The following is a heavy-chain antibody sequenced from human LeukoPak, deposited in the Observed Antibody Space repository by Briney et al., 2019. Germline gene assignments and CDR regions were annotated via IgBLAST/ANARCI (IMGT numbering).Heavy chain of an antibody. V-gene: IGHV3-30*02. J-gene: IGHJ5*02. D-gene: IGHD5-18*01. CDR1: GFTFSNSG. CDR3: ARGGYSYGPNYNWFDP. CDR2: IRYDGSNK. Sequence: GGSLRLSCAASGFTFSNSGMNWVRQAPGKGLEWVAFIRYDGSNKYYVDSVKGRFTISRDNAKNTLYLQMNSLRAEDTAAYYCARGGYSYGPNYNWFDPWGQGTLVTVSS.